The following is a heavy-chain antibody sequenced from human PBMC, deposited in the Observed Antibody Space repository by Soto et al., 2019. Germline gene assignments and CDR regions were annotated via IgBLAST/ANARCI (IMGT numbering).Heavy chain of an antibody. J-gene: IGHJ5*02. V-gene: IGHV3-9*01. CDR1: GFSFDDFA. CDR3: AMSRGLAGRPRDL. Sequence: EVQLVESGGGLVQPGRSLRLSCAASGFSFDDFAMHWVRQAPGKGLEWVSGITWNSGDIRYTGSVKGRFSISRDNAEKSLYLHMNSLSPEDTALYYCAMSRGLAGRPRDLWGQGTFVTVSS. CDR2: ITWNSGDI. D-gene: IGHD6-6*01.